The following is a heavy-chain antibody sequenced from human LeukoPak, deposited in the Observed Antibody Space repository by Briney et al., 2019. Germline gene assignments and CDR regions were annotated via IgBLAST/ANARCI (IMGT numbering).Heavy chain of an antibody. CDR3: ARAARLTGTTSYYYGMDV. D-gene: IGHD1-7*01. Sequence: KPSETLSLTCTVSGGSISSYYWSWIRQPAGKGLEWIGRIYTSGSTNYNPSLKSRVTMSVDTSKNQFSLKLSSVTAADTAVYYCARAARLTGTTSYYYGMDVWGRGTLVTVSS. J-gene: IGHJ6*02. CDR2: IYTSGST. V-gene: IGHV4-4*07. CDR1: GGSISSYY.